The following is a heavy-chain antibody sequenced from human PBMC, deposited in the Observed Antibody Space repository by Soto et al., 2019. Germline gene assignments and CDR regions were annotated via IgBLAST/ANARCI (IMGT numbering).Heavy chain of an antibody. CDR1: GGTFSSYA. J-gene: IGHJ5*02. CDR3: ASGYYDSSGYSWFDP. CDR2: IIPIFGTA. D-gene: IGHD3-22*01. Sequence: VKVSCKASGGTFSSYAISWVRQAPGQGLEWMGGIIPIFGTANYAQKFQGRVTITADESTSTAYMELSSLRSEDTAVYYCASGYYDSSGYSWFDPWGQGTLVTVSS. V-gene: IGHV1-69*01.